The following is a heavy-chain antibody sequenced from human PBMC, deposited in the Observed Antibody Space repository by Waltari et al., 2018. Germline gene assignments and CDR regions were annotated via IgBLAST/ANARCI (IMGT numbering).Heavy chain of an antibody. Sequence: QVQLQQWGAGLLKPSETLSLTCAVYGGSFSRYYWTWIRPPPGKGLEWIGEINHSGSTNYNPSLKSRVTISVDTSKNQFSLKLSSVTAADTAVYYCARGTRIAAFDYWGQGTLVTVSS. CDR3: ARGTRIAAFDY. D-gene: IGHD6-25*01. CDR1: GGSFSRYY. J-gene: IGHJ4*02. CDR2: INHSGST. V-gene: IGHV4-34*01.